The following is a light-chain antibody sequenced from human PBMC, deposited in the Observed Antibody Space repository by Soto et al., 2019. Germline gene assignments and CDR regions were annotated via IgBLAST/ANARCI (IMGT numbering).Light chain of an antibody. V-gene: IGLV2-8*01. CDR1: KNDIGVYDF. J-gene: IGLJ1*01. CDR3: KSYAGSNPYV. CDR2: EVV. Sequence: QSALTQPPSASGSPGQSVTISCTGTKNDIGVYDFVSWYQHHPGKAPRLIIYEVVQRPSGVPDRFSGSKSGNTASLTVSGLQAEDEADYFCKSYAGSNPYVFGSGTKLTVL.